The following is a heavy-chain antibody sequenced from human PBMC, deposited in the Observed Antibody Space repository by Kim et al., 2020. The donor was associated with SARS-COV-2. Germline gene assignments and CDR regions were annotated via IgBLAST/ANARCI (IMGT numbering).Heavy chain of an antibody. J-gene: IGHJ4*02. CDR1: GYTLTELS. D-gene: IGHD5-18*01. V-gene: IGHV1-24*01. CDR2: FDPEDGKT. CDR3: ATGPRTWIQLWSPFGY. Sequence: ASVKVSCKVSGYTLTELSMHWVRQAPGKGLEWMGGFDPEDGKTIYAQKFQGRVTMTEDTSTDTAYMELSSLRSEDTAVYYCATGPRTWIQLWSPFGYWGQGTLVTVSS.